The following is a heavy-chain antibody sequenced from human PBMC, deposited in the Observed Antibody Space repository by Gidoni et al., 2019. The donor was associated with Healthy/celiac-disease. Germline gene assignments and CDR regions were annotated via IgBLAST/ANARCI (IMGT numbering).Heavy chain of an antibody. Sequence: EVQLLESGGGLVPPGGSLSLSCAASGFTFSSYAMSWVRQAPGKGLEWVPAISGSGGSTYYADSVKGRFTISRDNSKNTLYLQMNSLRAEDTAVYYCAKAIAYDWYFDLWGRGTLVTVSS. CDR1: GFTFSSYA. CDR2: ISGSGGST. D-gene: IGHD6-13*01. CDR3: AKAIAYDWYFDL. V-gene: IGHV3-23*01. J-gene: IGHJ2*01.